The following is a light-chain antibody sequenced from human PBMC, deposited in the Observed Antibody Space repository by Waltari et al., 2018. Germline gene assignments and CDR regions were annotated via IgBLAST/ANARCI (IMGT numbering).Light chain of an antibody. V-gene: IGKV3D-20*01. CDR1: QTVRSNY. CDR2: DAS. CDR3: QQYLSSPWT. J-gene: IGKJ1*01. Sequence: EIVLTQSPATLSLSPGERATLSCRASQTVRSNYLAWYQQKSGLAPRLLIYDASKRATGITDRFSGSGSGTDFTLTITRLEPEDFAVYFCQQYLSSPWTFGLGTKVEIK.